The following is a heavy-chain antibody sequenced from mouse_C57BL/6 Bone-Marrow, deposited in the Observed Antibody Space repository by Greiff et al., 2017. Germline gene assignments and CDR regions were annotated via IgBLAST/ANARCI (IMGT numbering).Heavy chain of an antibody. D-gene: IGHD2-2*01. V-gene: IGHV1-64*01. J-gene: IGHJ2*01. CDR3: ASMVTTDFDY. CDR2: IHPNSGST. CDR1: GYTFTSYW. Sequence: VQLQESGAELVKPGASVKLSCKASGYTFTSYWMHWVKQRPGQGLEWIGMIHPNSGSTNYNEKFKSKATLTVDKSSSTAYMQLSSLTSEDSAVYYCASMVTTDFDYWGQGTTLTVSS.